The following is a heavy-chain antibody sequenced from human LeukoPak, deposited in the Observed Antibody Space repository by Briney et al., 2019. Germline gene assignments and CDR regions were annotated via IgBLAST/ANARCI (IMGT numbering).Heavy chain of an antibody. Sequence: PGRSLRLSCAASGFTFDDYAMHWVRQPPGKGLEWVSGISWSSGSIGYAGSVKGRFTISRDNAKNSLYLQMNSLGAEETALYYCAEGGRGYYYYYYMDVWGKGTTVTVSS. V-gene: IGHV3-9*01. CDR3: AEGGRGYYYYYYMDV. CDR1: GFTFDDYA. D-gene: IGHD1-26*01. CDR2: ISWSSGSI. J-gene: IGHJ6*03.